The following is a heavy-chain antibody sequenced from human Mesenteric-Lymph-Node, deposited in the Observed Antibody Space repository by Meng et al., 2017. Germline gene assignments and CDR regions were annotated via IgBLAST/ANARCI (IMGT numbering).Heavy chain of an antibody. V-gene: IGHV1-3*01. CDR3: ARCISVAGNWFDP. J-gene: IGHJ5*02. D-gene: IGHD6-19*01. CDR1: GYTFTTYA. Sequence: QVHLVQSGAEVKNPGASVKASFKASGYTFTTYAIHWVRQAPGQRLEWMGWINAGNGNTRYSQKFQGRVSITRDTSASTAYMELSSLRSEDTAVYYCARCISVAGNWFDPWGQGTLVTVSS. CDR2: INAGNGNT.